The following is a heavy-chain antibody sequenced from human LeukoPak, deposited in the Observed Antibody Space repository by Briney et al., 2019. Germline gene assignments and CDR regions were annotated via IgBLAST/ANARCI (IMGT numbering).Heavy chain of an antibody. J-gene: IGHJ4*02. CDR1: GGSISSGDHY. CDR2: IYYSGST. D-gene: IGHD3-3*01. Sequence: PSETLSLNCTVSGGSISSGDHYWSWIRQPPGKGLEWIGYIYYSGSTYYNPSLKSRVTISVDTSKNQFSLKLSSVTAADTAVYYCARGVERFLEWLSFYYLDYWGQGTLVTVSS. CDR3: ARGVERFLEWLSFYYLDY. V-gene: IGHV4-30-4*01.